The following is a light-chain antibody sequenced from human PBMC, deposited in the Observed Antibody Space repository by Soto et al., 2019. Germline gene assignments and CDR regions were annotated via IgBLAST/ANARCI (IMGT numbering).Light chain of an antibody. Sequence: QSVLTQPASVSGSPGQSITISCTGTSSDVGLYNYVSWYQHHPGKAPKLVIYEVFNRPSGVSDRFSGSKSGDTASLTISGLQAEDEADYYCSSRTSGSTLYVFGTGTKVTVL. CDR3: SSRTSGSTLYV. CDR1: SSDVGLYNY. V-gene: IGLV2-14*01. J-gene: IGLJ1*01. CDR2: EVF.